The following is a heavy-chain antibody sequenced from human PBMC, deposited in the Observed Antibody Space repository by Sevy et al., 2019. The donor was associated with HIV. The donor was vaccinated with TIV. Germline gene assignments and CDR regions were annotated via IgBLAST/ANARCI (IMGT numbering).Heavy chain of an antibody. J-gene: IGHJ1*01. D-gene: IGHD1-26*01. Sequence: ASVKVSCKASGYTFTNYHITWVRQAPGQGLEWMGWITPNNGNTEYVQRLQGRVTMTTDTSTSTAYMELSNLKSDDTAVYYCARAPSGSQGPGQYYHHWGQGTRVTVSS. CDR3: ARAPSGSQGPGQYYHH. CDR2: ITPNNGNT. V-gene: IGHV1-18*01. CDR1: GYTFTNYH.